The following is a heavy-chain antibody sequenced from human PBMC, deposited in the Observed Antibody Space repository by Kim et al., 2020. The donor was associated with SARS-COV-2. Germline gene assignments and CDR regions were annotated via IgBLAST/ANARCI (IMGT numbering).Heavy chain of an antibody. CDR2: ISYDGSNK. D-gene: IGHD2-15*01. V-gene: IGHV3-30*18. CDR3: AKDIASVVVVAATPFYYYYYGMDV. Sequence: GGYLRLSCAASGFTFSSYGMHWVRQAPGKGLEWVAVISYDGSNKYYADSVKGRFTISRDNSKNTLYLQMNSLRAEDTAVYYCAKDIASVVVVAATPFYYYYYGMDVWGQGTTVTVSS. CDR1: GFTFSSYG. J-gene: IGHJ6*02.